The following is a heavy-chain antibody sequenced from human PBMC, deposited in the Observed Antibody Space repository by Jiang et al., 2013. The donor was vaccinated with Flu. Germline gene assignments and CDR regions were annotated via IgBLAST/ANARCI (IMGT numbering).Heavy chain of an antibody. CDR1: GYSISSGYY. J-gene: IGHJ6*02. CDR3: ARVSAYYGSGFAGMDV. D-gene: IGHD3-10*01. Sequence: LLKPSETLSLTCTVSGYSISSGYYWGWIRQPPGKGLEWIGSIYHSGSTYYNPSLKSRVTISVDTSKNQFSLKLSSVTAADTAVYYCARVSAYYGSGFAGMDVWGQGTTVTVSS. CDR2: IYHSGST. V-gene: IGHV4-38-2*02.